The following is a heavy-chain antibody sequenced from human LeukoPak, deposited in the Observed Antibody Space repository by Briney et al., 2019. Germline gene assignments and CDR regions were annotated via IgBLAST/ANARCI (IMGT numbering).Heavy chain of an antibody. CDR1: GFTFSSYD. V-gene: IGHV3-23*01. CDR3: AKGAGSGYYLYFDY. D-gene: IGHD3-22*01. J-gene: IGHJ4*02. CDR2: ISGSGGST. Sequence: GGSLRLSCAASGFTFSSYDMSWVRQAPGKGLEWVSVISGSGGSTHYADSVKGRFTISRDNSKNTLYLQMNSLRAEDTAVYYCAKGAGSGYYLYFDYWGQGTLVTVSS.